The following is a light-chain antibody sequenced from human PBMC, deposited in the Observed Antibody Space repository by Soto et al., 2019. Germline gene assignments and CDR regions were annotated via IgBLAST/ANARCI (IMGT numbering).Light chain of an antibody. J-gene: IGKJ1*01. V-gene: IGKV3-20*01. Sequence: LTQYPCTLSLSPGEIATLSCRASQSVTSSYLAWWQQKPGQAPRLLIYGASSRATGIPDRFSGSGSGTDFTLTISRLEPEDFAVYFCQQYGSSPTTFGQGTKVDIK. CDR1: QSVTSSY. CDR3: QQYGSSPTT. CDR2: GAS.